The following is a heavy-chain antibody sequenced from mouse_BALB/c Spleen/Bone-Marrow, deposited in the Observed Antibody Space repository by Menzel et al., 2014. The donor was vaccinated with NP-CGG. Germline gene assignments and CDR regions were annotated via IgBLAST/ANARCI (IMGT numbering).Heavy chain of an antibody. Sequence: PLQQSGPERARLGASVKLSCKASAYSFTSYWMHWVKQRPGQGLEWIGAIYPGNSDTSYNQKFKGKAKLTAVTSASTAYMELSSLTKEDSAVYYCTPSVRRLLYAMDYWPKGTSVPVSS. J-gene: IGHJ4*01. CDR3: TPSVRRLLYAMDY. D-gene: IGHD2-14*01. CDR2: IYPGNSDT. CDR1: AYSFTSYW. V-gene: IGHV1-5*01.